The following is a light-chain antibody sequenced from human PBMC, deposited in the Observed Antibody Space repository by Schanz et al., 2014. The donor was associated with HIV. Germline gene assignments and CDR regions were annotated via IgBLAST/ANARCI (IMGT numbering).Light chain of an antibody. V-gene: IGKV3D-15*01. CDR3: LQYHAYPWT. Sequence: EIVMTQSPATLSVSPGERATLSCRASQSVSSNLAWYQQKPGQAPRLLIYGASSRATGIPDRFSGSGSGTDFTLTISRLEPEDYATYYCLQYHAYPWTFGQGTNV. CDR2: GAS. CDR1: QSVSSN. J-gene: IGKJ1*01.